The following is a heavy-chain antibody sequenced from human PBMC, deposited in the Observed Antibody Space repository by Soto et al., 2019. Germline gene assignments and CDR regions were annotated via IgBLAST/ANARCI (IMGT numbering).Heavy chain of an antibody. D-gene: IGHD5-18*01. CDR2: IYHSGST. J-gene: IGHJ4*02. V-gene: IGHV4-4*02. CDR3: ARGGWIQLWSNFDY. Sequence: PSETLSLTCAVSSGSISSSNWWSWVRQPPGKGLEWIGEIYHSGSTSYNPSLKSRVTISVDTSKNQFSLKLSSVTAADTAVYYCARGGWIQLWSNFDYWGQGTLVTVSS. CDR1: SGSISSSNW.